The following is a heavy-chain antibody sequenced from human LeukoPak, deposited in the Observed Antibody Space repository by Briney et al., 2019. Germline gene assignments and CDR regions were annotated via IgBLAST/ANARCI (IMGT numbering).Heavy chain of an antibody. D-gene: IGHD1-20*01. CDR2: IIPIFGTA. V-gene: IGHV1-69*05. CDR1: GGTFSSYA. Sequence: ASVKVSCKASGGTFSSYAISWVRQAPGQGLEWMGGIIPIFGTANYAQKFQGRVTITTDESTSTAYMELGSLRSEDTAVYYCARAMYNWNPTTSWGQGTLVTVSS. J-gene: IGHJ4*02. CDR3: ARAMYNWNPTTS.